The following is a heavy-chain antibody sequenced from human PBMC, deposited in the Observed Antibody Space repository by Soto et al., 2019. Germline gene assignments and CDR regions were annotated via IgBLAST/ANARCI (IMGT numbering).Heavy chain of an antibody. J-gene: IGHJ4*02. CDR2: ISAYNGNT. CDR3: AGRPSSAWYFCDY. CDR1: GYTFTSYH. D-gene: IGHD6-19*01. Sequence: QVQLVQSGGEVKMPGASVKVSCKASGYTFTSYHITWVRQAPGQGLEWMGWISAYNGNTNYAQNVQGRVSMTTDSSTTKAYMELRNLRSDDTAVYYCAGRPSSAWYFCDYWGLGTLVTVSS. V-gene: IGHV1-18*01.